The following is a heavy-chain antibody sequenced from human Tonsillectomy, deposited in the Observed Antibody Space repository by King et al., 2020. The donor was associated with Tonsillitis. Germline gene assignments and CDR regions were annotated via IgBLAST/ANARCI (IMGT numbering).Heavy chain of an antibody. V-gene: IGHV4-39*02. J-gene: IGHJ5*02. CDR2: IYYSGTT. D-gene: IGHD6-6*01. CDR1: VGSISISGYH. Sequence: QLQESGPGLLKPSETLSLTFTVSVGSISISGYHWGWIRQPPGKGLEWIGNIYYSGTTYYNPSLKSLVTISVDTSNNHFSLNLNSLTAADTAVYYCAVYSTSSGWLDPWGQGTPVTVSS. CDR3: AVYSTSSGWLDP.